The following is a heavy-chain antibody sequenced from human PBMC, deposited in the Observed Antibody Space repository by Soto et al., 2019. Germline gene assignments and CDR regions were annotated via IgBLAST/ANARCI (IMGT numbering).Heavy chain of an antibody. CDR2: IHGGGST. CDR1: GFSVSNNH. V-gene: IGHV3-53*01. Sequence: VQLVESGGGLIQLGGSLRLSCAASGFSVSNNHMTWIRQTAGKGLELVSFIHGGGSTSYADSVKGRFTISRDNSKNTLYLQMDRLRAEDTAIYYCAGRLTTAASLDYWGQGTLVTVSS. D-gene: IGHD3-16*01. CDR3: AGRLTTAASLDY. J-gene: IGHJ4*02.